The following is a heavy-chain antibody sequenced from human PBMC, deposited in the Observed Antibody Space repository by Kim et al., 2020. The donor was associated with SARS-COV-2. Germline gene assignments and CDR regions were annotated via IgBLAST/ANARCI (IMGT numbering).Heavy chain of an antibody. J-gene: IGHJ4*02. V-gene: IGHV1-46*01. D-gene: IGHD1-7*01. Sequence: ASVKVSCKAFGYTFTNNKIHWVRQAPGQGLEWMGIITPIDGTTVYAQNFQDRFTMTTDTSTSTAYMELSSLASEDSAVYYCARDGTNWNCDFWGQGTLVTASS. CDR1: GYTFTNNK. CDR2: ITPIDGTT. CDR3: ARDGTNWNCDF.